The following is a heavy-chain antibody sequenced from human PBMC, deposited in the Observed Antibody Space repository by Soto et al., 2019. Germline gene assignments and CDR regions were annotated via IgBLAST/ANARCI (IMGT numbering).Heavy chain of an antibody. J-gene: IGHJ4*02. Sequence: GASVKVSCKASGYTFTSYAMHWVRQAPGQRLEWMGWINAGNGNTKYSQKFQGRVTITRDTSASTAYMELSSLRSEDTAVYYCAIGYCSGGSCASFDYWGQGTLVTVSS. CDR2: INAGNGNT. CDR1: GYTFTSYA. D-gene: IGHD2-15*01. CDR3: AIGYCSGGSCASFDY. V-gene: IGHV1-3*01.